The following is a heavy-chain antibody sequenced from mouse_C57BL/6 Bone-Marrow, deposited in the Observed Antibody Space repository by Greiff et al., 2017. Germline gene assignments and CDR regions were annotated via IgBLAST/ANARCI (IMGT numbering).Heavy chain of an antibody. D-gene: IGHD1-1*01. V-gene: IGHV1-4*01. CDR1: GYTFTSYT. J-gene: IGHJ3*01. Sequence: VKLVESGAELARPGASVKMSCKASGYTFTSYTMHWVKQRPGQGLEWIGYINPSSGYTKYNQKFKDKATLTADKSSSTAYMQLSSLTSEDSAVYYCARGGGSSSWFAYWGQGTLVTVSA. CDR2: INPSSGYT. CDR3: ARGGGSSSWFAY.